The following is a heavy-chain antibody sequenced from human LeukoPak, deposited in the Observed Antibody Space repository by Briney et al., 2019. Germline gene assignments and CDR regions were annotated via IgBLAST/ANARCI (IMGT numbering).Heavy chain of an antibody. CDR3: AREYRGEYYFAY. V-gene: IGHV3-48*03. CDR1: GFTFSSYE. Sequence: GGSLRLSCAASGFTFSSYEMNWVRQAPGKGLEWVSYISSSGSSIYYADSVKGRFTISRDNSKNTLYLQMNSLRAEDTAVYYCAREYRGEYYFAYWGQGTLVTVSS. D-gene: IGHD3-10*01. CDR2: ISSSGSSI. J-gene: IGHJ4*02.